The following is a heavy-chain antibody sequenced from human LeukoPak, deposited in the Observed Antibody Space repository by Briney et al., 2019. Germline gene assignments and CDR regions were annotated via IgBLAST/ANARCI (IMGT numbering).Heavy chain of an antibody. CDR1: GYTFTSYY. CDR2: INPSGGST. V-gene: IGHV1-46*01. J-gene: IGHJ5*02. D-gene: IGHD2-2*01. Sequence: ASVKVSCKASGYTFTSYYMHWVRQAPGQGLEWMGIINPSGGSTSYAQEFQGRVTITRDTSASTAYMELSSLRSEDMAVYYCARGKAYCSSTSCYLSDWFDPWGQGTLITVSS. CDR3: ARGKAYCSSTSCYLSDWFDP.